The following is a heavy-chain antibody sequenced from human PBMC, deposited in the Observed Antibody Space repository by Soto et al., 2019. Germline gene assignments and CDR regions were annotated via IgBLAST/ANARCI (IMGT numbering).Heavy chain of an antibody. Sequence: PSETLSLTCAVYGGSFSGYYWSWIRQPPGKGLEWIGEIKHSGSTNYNPSLKSRVTISVDTSKNQFSLKLSSVTAADTAVYYCARGGYYDYVWGSYRYPFDYWGQGTLVTVSS. J-gene: IGHJ4*02. D-gene: IGHD3-16*02. V-gene: IGHV4-34*01. CDR2: IKHSGST. CDR1: GGSFSGYY. CDR3: ARGGYYDYVWGSYRYPFDY.